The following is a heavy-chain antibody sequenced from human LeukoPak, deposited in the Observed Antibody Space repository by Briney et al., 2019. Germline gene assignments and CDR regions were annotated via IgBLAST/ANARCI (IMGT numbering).Heavy chain of an antibody. V-gene: IGHV3-30*02. CDR2: IRYDGSNK. Sequence: GGSLRLSCAASGFTFSSYGMHWVRQAPGKGLEWVAFIRYDGSNKYYADSVKGRFTISRDNSKNTLYLQMNSLRAEDTAVYYCASPRGSNDAFDIWGQGTMVTVSS. CDR1: GFTFSSYG. CDR3: ASPRGSNDAFDI. J-gene: IGHJ3*02.